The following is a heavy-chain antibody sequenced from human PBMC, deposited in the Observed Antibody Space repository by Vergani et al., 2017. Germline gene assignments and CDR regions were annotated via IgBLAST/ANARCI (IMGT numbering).Heavy chain of an antibody. CDR2: IYSGDET. Sequence: ELQLVESGGGLVKPGGSLKLSFSASGSTVSGNYMTLVRQAPGKGLEWVSHIYSGDETYDADSVKGRVTISRDTSKNTLHLQINNLRVEDTAVYYCARENYDGSGTYDDPLGQGTLVNVSA. V-gene: IGHV3-66*02. J-gene: IGHJ5*02. CDR1: GSTVSGNY. D-gene: IGHD3-10*01. CDR3: ARENYDGSGTYDDP.